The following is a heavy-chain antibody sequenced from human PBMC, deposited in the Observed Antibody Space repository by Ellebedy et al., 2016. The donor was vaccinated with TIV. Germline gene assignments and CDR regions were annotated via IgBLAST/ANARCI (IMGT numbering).Heavy chain of an antibody. J-gene: IGHJ4*02. D-gene: IGHD3-3*01. CDR3: ARDLYDFWSGPPPY. CDR1: GFTFSSYG. CDR2: IWYDGSNK. V-gene: IGHV3-33*01. Sequence: GGSLRLXCAASGFTFSSYGMHWVRQAPGKGLEWVAVIWYDGSNKYYADSVKGRFTISRDNSKNTLYLQMNSLRAEDTAVYYCARDLYDFWSGPPPYWGQGTLVTVSS.